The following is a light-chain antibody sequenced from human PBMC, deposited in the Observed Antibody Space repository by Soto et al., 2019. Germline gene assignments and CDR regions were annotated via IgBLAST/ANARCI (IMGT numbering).Light chain of an antibody. V-gene: IGKV1-39*01. CDR2: AAS. CDR1: QSISGY. CDR3: QQSYSTPLT. Sequence: DIQMTQSPSSLSSSGGDRVTISGRSSQSISGYLNWYQQKPGKAPKLLIYAASSLQSGVPSRFSGSGSGTDFTLTISSLQPEDFATYYCQQSYSTPLTFGGGTKVDIK. J-gene: IGKJ4*01.